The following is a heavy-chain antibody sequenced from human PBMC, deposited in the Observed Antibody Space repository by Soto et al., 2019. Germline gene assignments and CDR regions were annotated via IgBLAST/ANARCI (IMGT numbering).Heavy chain of an antibody. V-gene: IGHV3-21*01. Sequence: VGSLRLSCAASGFTFSSYSMNWFREAPVNGLEWVSSISSSSSYIYYADSVKGRFTISRDNAKNSLYLQMNSLRAEDTAVYYCARDRTNWNYDWFDPWGQGTLVTVSS. CDR3: ARDRTNWNYDWFDP. D-gene: IGHD1-7*01. CDR2: ISSSSSYI. J-gene: IGHJ5*02. CDR1: GFTFSSYS.